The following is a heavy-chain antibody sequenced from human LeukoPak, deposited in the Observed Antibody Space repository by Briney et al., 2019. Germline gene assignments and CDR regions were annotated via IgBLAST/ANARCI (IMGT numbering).Heavy chain of an antibody. CDR2: INLSGGST. Sequence: ASVKVSCKASGYTFTSYYMHWVRQASGQGFEGMGIINLSGGSTSYAQKFQGRVTMTRDTSTSTLYMELSSLRSEDTAVYYCARTGYIAAAGTYYGMDVWGQGTTVTVSS. V-gene: IGHV1-46*01. D-gene: IGHD6-13*01. J-gene: IGHJ6*02. CDR1: GYTFTSYY. CDR3: ARTGYIAAAGTYYGMDV.